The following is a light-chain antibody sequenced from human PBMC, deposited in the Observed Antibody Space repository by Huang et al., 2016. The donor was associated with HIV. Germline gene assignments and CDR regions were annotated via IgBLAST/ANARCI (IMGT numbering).Light chain of an antibody. CDR1: QSISSSF. V-gene: IGKV3-20*01. CDR3: QQYGSSPPFT. Sequence: EIVFTQSPGTLSVSPGERVTLSCRASQSISSSFLVWYQQKPGQAPRLLIYGASTRATGIPDRFSGSGSGTDFTLTISRLEPEDSEVYYCQQYGSSPPFTFGPGTKVEIK. CDR2: GAS. J-gene: IGKJ3*01.